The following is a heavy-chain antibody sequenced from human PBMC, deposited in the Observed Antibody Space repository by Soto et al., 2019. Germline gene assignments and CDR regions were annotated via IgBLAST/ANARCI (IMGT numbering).Heavy chain of an antibody. V-gene: IGHV1-69*06. CDR3: ATDCSGGSCYGASGMDV. Sequence: QVQLEQSGAEVKKPGSSVKVSCKASGGTFGRYAISWVRRAPGQSLEWMGQINAGFGATDRAQMFQGRVTITADKSTTTVYMELSSLRSDDTAVYYCATDCSGGSCYGASGMDVWGQGTTVTVSS. CDR1: GGTFGRYA. CDR2: INAGFGAT. D-gene: IGHD2-15*01. J-gene: IGHJ6*02.